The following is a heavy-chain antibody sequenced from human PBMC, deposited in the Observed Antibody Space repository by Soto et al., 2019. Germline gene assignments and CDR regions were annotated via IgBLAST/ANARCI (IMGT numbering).Heavy chain of an antibody. CDR3: AKSPDFLCSSANCYRYYFDY. Sequence: SQTLSLTCTVSGASITGSSYWSWIRQPAGKGLEWTGRFSLNGTTNYNPSLRSRVTMSADVSKNQFSLRLTSVTAADTAVYYCAKSPDFLCSSANCYRYYFDYWSQGTLVTVSS. CDR2: FSLNGTT. J-gene: IGHJ4*02. D-gene: IGHD2-2*02. V-gene: IGHV4-61*02. CDR1: GASITGSSY.